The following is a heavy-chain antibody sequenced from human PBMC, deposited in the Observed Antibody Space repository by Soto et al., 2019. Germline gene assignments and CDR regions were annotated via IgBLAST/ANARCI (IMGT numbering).Heavy chain of an antibody. CDR3: ARGWNYYYGMDV. CDR1: GGSFSGYY. CDR2: INHSGST. J-gene: IGHJ6*02. D-gene: IGHD1-1*01. Sequence: PSETLSLTCAVYGGSFSGYYWSWIRQPPGKGLEWIGEINHSGSTNYNPSLKSRVTISVDTSKNQLSLKLSSVTAADTAVYYCARGWNYYYGMDVWGQGTTVTVSS. V-gene: IGHV4-34*01.